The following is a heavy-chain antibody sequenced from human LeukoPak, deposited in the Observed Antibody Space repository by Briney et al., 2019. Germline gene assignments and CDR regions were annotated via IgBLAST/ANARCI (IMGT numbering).Heavy chain of an antibody. CDR1: GGTFSSYA. CDR2: IIPILGIA. CDR3: AREPPERDCGGDCYDY. V-gene: IGHV1-69*04. D-gene: IGHD2-21*02. Sequence: GASVKVSCKASGGTFSSYAISLVRQAPGQGLESLGRIIPILGIANYAQKFQGRVTITADKSTSTAYMELSSLRSEDTAVYYCAREPPERDCGGDCYDYWGQGTLVTVSS. J-gene: IGHJ4*02.